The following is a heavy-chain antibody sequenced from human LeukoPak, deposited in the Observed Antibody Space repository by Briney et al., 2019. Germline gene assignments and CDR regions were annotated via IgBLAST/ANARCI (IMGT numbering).Heavy chain of an antibody. CDR1: GFTFISYG. J-gene: IGHJ4*02. Sequence: SGGSLRLSCEASGFTFISYGMSWVRQAPGKGLEWASTISNTAYNTYYADSVKGRFTISRDNSANTVSLQMNSLRAEDTALYYCAKHSGSYFIYYVDSWGQGTQVTVSS. D-gene: IGHD1-26*01. CDR3: AKHSGSYFIYYVDS. CDR2: ISNTAYNT. V-gene: IGHV3-23*01.